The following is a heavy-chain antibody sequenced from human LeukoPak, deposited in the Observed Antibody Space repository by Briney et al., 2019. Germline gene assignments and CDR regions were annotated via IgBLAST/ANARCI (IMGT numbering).Heavy chain of an antibody. D-gene: IGHD6-6*01. CDR3: AKGERDSSSSVYFDY. Sequence: GGSLRLSCAASGFTFSSYAMSWVRQAPGKGLEWVSAISGSGGSTYYADSVKGRFTISRDNSKNTLYLQMNSLRAEGTAVYYCAKGERDSSSSVYFDYWGQGTLVTVSS. J-gene: IGHJ4*02. CDR2: ISGSGGST. CDR1: GFTFSSYA. V-gene: IGHV3-23*01.